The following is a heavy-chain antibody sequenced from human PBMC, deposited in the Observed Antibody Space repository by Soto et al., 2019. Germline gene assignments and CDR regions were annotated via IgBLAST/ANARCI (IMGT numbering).Heavy chain of an antibody. D-gene: IGHD2-2*01. CDR2: ISNDGNYE. V-gene: IGHV3-30*18. CDR3: VKGRGANFRDPTCYMFDS. CDR1: GFSFSSYG. Sequence: VQLAESGGGVVQPGRSLRLSCVASGFSFSSYGMSWVRQAPGKGLEWVAVISNDGNYEFYAGSVKGRFTISRDNSKNTLPLQMNSLKLEDTALYFCVKGRGANFRDPTCYMFDSWGQGNLVTVS. J-gene: IGHJ4*02.